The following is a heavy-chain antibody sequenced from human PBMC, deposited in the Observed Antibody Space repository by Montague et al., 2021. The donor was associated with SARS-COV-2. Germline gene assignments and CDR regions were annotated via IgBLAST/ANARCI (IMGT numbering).Heavy chain of an antibody. J-gene: IGHJ6*02. CDR2: INHSGST. V-gene: IGHV4-34*01. CDR1: GGSFSGYY. CDR3: ACGEITTRGLIYYYGMDV. D-gene: IGHD4-11*01. Sequence: SETLSLTCAVYGGSFSGYYWTWIRQSPRKGLEWIGEINHSGSTNYNPSLKIRVTISVDTSKNQFSLKLSSVTAADTAVYYCACGEITTRGLIYYYGMDVWGQGTTVTVSS.